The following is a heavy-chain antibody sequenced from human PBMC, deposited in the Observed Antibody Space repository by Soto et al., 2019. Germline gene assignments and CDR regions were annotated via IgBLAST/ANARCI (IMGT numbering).Heavy chain of an antibody. CDR3: ARARPDIVMVVGETPGYYGMDV. Sequence: QVQLVESGGGLVKPGGSLRLSCAASGFRFSDYYMTWIRQSPGKGLEWVSYINSRGSTIYQADSVRGRFTVSRDNAKNSLYLQMNSLRFEDTAVYFCARARPDIVMVVGETPGYYGMDVWGQGTTVTVSS. CDR1: GFRFSDYY. J-gene: IGHJ6*02. D-gene: IGHD2-15*01. CDR2: INSRGSTI. V-gene: IGHV3-11*01.